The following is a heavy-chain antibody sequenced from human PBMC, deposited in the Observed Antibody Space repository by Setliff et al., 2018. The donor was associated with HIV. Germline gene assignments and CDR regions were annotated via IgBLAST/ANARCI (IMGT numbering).Heavy chain of an antibody. V-gene: IGHV4-59*05. Sequence: PSETLSLTCAVYSGSFSGYYWSWIRQPPGKGLEWIGSIYYSGSTYYNPSLKSRVTISVDTSKIQFSLKLSSVTATDTAVYYCASQSSTYYDFWSGSMGWFDPWGQGTLVTVSS. CDR1: SGSFSGYY. CDR2: IYYSGST. CDR3: ASQSSTYYDFWSGSMGWFDP. J-gene: IGHJ5*02. D-gene: IGHD3-3*01.